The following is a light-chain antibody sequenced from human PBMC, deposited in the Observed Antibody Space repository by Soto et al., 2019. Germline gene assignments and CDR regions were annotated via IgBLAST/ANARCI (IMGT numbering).Light chain of an antibody. V-gene: IGKV3-20*01. Sequence: ELVLTQSPGTLSLSPGERATLSCRASQSVSTRSLAWYQQNPGQAPRLLISGASSRAADIPDRFSGSGSGTDFTLTINRLEPEDFAVYYCQQYDRSPRTFGQGTKV. CDR2: GAS. J-gene: IGKJ1*01. CDR3: QQYDRSPRT. CDR1: QSVSTRS.